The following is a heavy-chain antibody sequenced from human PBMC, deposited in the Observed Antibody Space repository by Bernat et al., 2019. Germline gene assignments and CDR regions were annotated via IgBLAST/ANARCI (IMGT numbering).Heavy chain of an antibody. CDR2: IYYSGST. Sequence: QLQLQESGPGLVKPSETLSLTCTVSGGSISSSSYYWGWIRQPPGKGLEWIGSIYYSGSTYYNPSLKSRVTISVDTSKNQFSLKLSSVTAADTAVYYCARVPQGDPKIDYGSGSYYRYYYGMDVWGQGTTVTVSS. V-gene: IGHV4-39*01. D-gene: IGHD3-10*01. CDR1: GGSISSSSYY. CDR3: ARVPQGDPKIDYGSGSYYRYYYGMDV. J-gene: IGHJ6*02.